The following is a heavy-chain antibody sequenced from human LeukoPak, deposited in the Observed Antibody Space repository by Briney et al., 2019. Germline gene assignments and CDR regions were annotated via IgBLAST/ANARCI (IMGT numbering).Heavy chain of an antibody. V-gene: IGHV3-11*01. Sequence: GGSLRLSCAASEFTFSDYNMRWIRQAPGKGLEWVSYISSSGSTRQYADSVKGRFTISRDNAKNSLSLQMNSLRAADTAVYYCAKSSLVVPYDYWGQGTLVTVSS. J-gene: IGHJ4*02. CDR3: AKSSLVVPYDY. CDR2: ISSSGSTR. D-gene: IGHD6-6*01. CDR1: EFTFSDYN.